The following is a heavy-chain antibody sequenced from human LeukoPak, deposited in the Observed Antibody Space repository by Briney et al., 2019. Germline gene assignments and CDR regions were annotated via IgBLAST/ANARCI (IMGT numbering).Heavy chain of an antibody. D-gene: IGHD6-13*01. CDR3: ARGVSWLPGAFDI. CDR2: IKQDGSEK. CDR1: GFTFSTYW. Sequence: GGSLRLSCAASGFTFSTYWMSWVRQAPGKGLEWVANIKQDGSEKYYVDSVKGRFTISRDNAKNSLYLQMNSLRAEDTAVYYCARGVSWLPGAFDIWGQGTMVTVSS. J-gene: IGHJ3*02. V-gene: IGHV3-7*01.